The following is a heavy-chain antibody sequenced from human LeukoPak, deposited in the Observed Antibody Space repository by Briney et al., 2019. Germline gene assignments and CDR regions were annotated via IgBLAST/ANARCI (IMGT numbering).Heavy chain of an antibody. CDR1: GYSISSGYY. J-gene: IGHJ4*02. V-gene: IGHV4-38-2*01. CDR3: ARGATTAFHFDY. D-gene: IGHD1-26*01. CDR2: IYRSGST. Sequence: SETLSLTCAVSGYSISSGYYWGWIRQPPGEGLEWIGTIYRSGSTYYNNPSLKSRVTISVDTSKHQFSLKLSSVTAADTAVYYCARGATTAFHFDYWGQGTLVTVSS.